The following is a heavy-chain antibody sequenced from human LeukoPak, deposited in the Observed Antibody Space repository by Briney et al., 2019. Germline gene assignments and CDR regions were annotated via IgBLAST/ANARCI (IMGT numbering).Heavy chain of an antibody. V-gene: IGHV3-15*01. CDR3: TAGGVVPAAKYYYYGMDV. Sequence: PGGSLRLSCAASGFTFSNAWMSWVRQAPGKGLEWVGRIKSKTDGGTTDYAAPVKGRFTISRDDSKNTLYLQMNSPKTEDTAVYYCTAGGVVPAAKYYYYGMDVWGQGTTVTVSS. CDR1: GFTFSNAW. J-gene: IGHJ6*02. CDR2: IKSKTDGGTT. D-gene: IGHD2-2*01.